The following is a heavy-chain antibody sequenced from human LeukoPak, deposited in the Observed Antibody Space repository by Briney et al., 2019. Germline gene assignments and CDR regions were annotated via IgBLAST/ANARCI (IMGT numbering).Heavy chain of an antibody. Sequence: SETLSLTCTVSGGSISNYYWSWIRQPPGKGLEWIGYIYYSGSTNYNPSLKSRVTISVDTSKNQFSLKLSSVTAADTAVYYCARDRYYYAHWGQGTLVTVSS. CDR1: GGSISNYY. D-gene: IGHD1-14*01. CDR3: ARDRYYYAH. V-gene: IGHV4-59*01. J-gene: IGHJ4*02. CDR2: IYYSGST.